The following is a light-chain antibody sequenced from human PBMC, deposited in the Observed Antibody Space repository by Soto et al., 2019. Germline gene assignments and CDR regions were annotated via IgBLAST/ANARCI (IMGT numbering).Light chain of an antibody. CDR1: SSNIGAGYD. J-gene: IGLJ3*02. CDR3: QSYDSRLSGWV. CDR2: HNA. V-gene: IGLV1-40*01. Sequence: VLTQPPSLSGAPGQRVTISCTGSSSNIGAGYDVHWYQQLPGTAPKLLIYHNANRPSGVPDRFSGSKSGTSASLAITGLQAEDEADYYCQSYDSRLSGWVFGGGTQLIVL.